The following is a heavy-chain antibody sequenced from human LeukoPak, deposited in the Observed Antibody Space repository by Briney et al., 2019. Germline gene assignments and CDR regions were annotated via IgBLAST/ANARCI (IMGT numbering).Heavy chain of an antibody. V-gene: IGHV3-23*01. CDR1: GFTFSSYA. CDR3: AKVDQLVVVTGFDY. CDR2: ISGSGDST. J-gene: IGHJ4*02. Sequence: GGSLRLSCAASGFTFSSYAMSWVRQAPGKGLEWVSSISGSGDSTYYAGSVKGRFTISRDTSKNTLYLQMNSLRAEDTAVYYCAKVDQLVVVTGFDYWGQGTLVTVSS. D-gene: IGHD2-21*02.